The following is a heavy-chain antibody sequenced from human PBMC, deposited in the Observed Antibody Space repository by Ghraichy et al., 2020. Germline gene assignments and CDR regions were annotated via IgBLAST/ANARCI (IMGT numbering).Heavy chain of an antibody. Sequence: GGSLRLSCAASGFAVTASYMTWVRQSPQKGLEWVSLMYRNDKTFYAESVKGRFTISRDDSTNTLFLDMSGLRVEDTAVYFCARVDNFGRGRLVVWAQGTTVAVSS. V-gene: IGHV3-66*01. J-gene: IGHJ6*02. CDR2: MYRNDKT. CDR1: GFAVTASY. CDR3: ARVDNFGRGRLVV. D-gene: IGHD1-20*01.